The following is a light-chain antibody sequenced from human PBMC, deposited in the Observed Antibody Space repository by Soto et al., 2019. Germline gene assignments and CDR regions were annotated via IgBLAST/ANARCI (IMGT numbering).Light chain of an antibody. CDR2: EGS. V-gene: IGLV2-23*01. CDR3: CSYAGTTTWV. Sequence: QSALTQPASASGSPGQSITISCTGTSSDVGNYNLVSWYQQQPGKAPKLMIYEGSERPSGVSNRFSGSKSGNTASLTISGLQGEDEADYYCCSYAGTTTWVFGEGTKVTVL. CDR1: SSDVGNYNL. J-gene: IGLJ3*02.